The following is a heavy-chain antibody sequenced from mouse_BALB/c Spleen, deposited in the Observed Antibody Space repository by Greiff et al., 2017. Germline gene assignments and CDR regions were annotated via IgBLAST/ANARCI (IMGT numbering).Heavy chain of an antibody. D-gene: IGHD2-13*01. CDR1: GFSLTSYG. Sequence: QVQLKQSGPGLVAPSQSLSITCTVSGFSLTSYGVHWVRQPPGKGLEWLGVIWAGGSTNYNSALMSRLSISKDNSKSQVFLKMTSLQTDDTAMYYCARDMGTRPAWFAYWGQGTLVTVSA. V-gene: IGHV2-9*02. CDR3: ARDMGTRPAWFAY. J-gene: IGHJ3*01. CDR2: IWAGGST.